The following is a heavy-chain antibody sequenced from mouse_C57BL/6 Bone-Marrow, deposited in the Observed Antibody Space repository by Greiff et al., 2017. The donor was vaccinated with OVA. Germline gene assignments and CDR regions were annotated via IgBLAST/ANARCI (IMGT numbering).Heavy chain of an antibody. CDR3: ARIPGYYGSSYVFWYFDV. V-gene: IGHV5-16*01. CDR2: INYDGSST. J-gene: IGHJ1*03. CDR1: GFTFSDYY. Sequence: EVMLVESEGGLVQPGSSMTLSCTASGFTFSDYYMAWVRQVPEKGLEWVANINYDGSSTYYLDSLKSRFIISRDNAKNILYLQMSSLKSEDTATYYCARIPGYYGSSYVFWYFDVWGTGTTVTVSS. D-gene: IGHD1-1*01.